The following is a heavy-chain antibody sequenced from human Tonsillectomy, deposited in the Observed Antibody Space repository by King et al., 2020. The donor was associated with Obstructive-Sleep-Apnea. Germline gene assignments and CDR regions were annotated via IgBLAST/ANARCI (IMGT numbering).Heavy chain of an antibody. Sequence: VQLVESGGGLVQPGGSPRLSCAASGFTFSSYAMSWVRQAPGKGLEWVSAISPSGGSTYYADSVKGRFTISRDNSKNTLYLQMNSLRAEDTAIYYCAKCHVAAAGWCNWFDPWGQGTLVTVSS. J-gene: IGHJ5*01. V-gene: IGHV3-23*04. D-gene: IGHD6-13*01. CDR3: AKCHVAAAGWCNWFDP. CDR1: GFTFSSYA. CDR2: ISPSGGST.